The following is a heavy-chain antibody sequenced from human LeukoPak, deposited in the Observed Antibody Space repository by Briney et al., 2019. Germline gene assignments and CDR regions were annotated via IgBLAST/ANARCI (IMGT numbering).Heavy chain of an antibody. V-gene: IGHV1-2*02. D-gene: IGHD3-10*01. CDR2: INPNSGGT. CDR1: GYTFTGYY. J-gene: IGHJ5*02. CDR3: ARLMRHGSGDGWFDP. Sequence: ASVKVSCKASGYTFTGYYMHWVRQAPGQGLEWMGWINPNSGGTNYAQKFQGRVTMTRDTSISTAYMELSRLRSDDTAVYYCARLMRHGSGDGWFDPWGQGTLVTVSS.